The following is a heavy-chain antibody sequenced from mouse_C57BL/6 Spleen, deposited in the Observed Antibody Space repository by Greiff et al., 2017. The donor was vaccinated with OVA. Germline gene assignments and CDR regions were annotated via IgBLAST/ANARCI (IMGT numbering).Heavy chain of an antibody. D-gene: IGHD2-3*01. CDR1: GYTFTSYW. CDR3: ARRALYDGYYFDY. Sequence: QVQLQQPGAELVRPGSSVKLSCKASGYTFTSYWMHWVKQRPIQGLEWIGNIDPSDSETHYNQKFKDKATLTVDKSSSTAYMQLSSLTSEDSAVYYCARRALYDGYYFDYWGQGTTLTVSS. V-gene: IGHV1-52*01. CDR2: IDPSDSET. J-gene: IGHJ2*01.